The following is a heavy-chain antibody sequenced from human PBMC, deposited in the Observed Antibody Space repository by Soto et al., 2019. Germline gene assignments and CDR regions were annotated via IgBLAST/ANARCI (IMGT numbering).Heavy chain of an antibody. Sequence: SETLSLTCTVSGGSVNSGTYYWSWIRQPPGKGLEWIGYLYNTGSSDYNPSLKSRVTISVDTSKNHFSLILTSVTAADTAVYFCACCSSACAYIDSWGQGTLVTVSS. CDR1: GGSVNSGTYY. J-gene: IGHJ4*02. CDR3: ACCSSACAYIDS. D-gene: IGHD6-19*01. V-gene: IGHV4-61*03. CDR2: LYNTGSS.